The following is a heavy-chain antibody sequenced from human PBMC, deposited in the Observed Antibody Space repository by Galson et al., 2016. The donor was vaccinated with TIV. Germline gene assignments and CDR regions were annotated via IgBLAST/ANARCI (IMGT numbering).Heavy chain of an antibody. Sequence: PALVKPTQTVTLTCTFSGFSLNTDGMCVNWIRQPPGKALEWLARIDWDDDKYYSPFLKTRLTISKDTSKNQVVLTLTDMDPVDTATYYCARTPDYYGTSHSHFDHWGQGTLVTLSS. CDR2: IDWDDDK. CDR3: ARTPDYYGTSHSHFDH. D-gene: IGHD3-10*01. CDR1: GFSLNTDGMC. V-gene: IGHV2-70*11. J-gene: IGHJ4*02.